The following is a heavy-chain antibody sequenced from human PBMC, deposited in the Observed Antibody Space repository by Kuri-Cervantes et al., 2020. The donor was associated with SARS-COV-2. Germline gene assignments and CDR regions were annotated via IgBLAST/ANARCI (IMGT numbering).Heavy chain of an antibody. CDR1: GFTFSSYA. J-gene: IGHJ4*02. Sequence: GGSLRLSCAASGFTFSSYAMSWVRQAPGKGLEWVSAISGSGGSTYYADSVKGRFTISRDNSKNTLYLQMNSLRAEDTAVYYCAKDLYCGGDCYPGFDYWGQGTPVTVSS. V-gene: IGHV3-23*01. CDR3: AKDLYCGGDCYPGFDY. CDR2: ISGSGGST. D-gene: IGHD2-21*01.